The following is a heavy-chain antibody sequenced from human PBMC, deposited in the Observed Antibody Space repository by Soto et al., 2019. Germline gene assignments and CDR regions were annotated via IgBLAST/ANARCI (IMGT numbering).Heavy chain of an antibody. V-gene: IGHV1-8*01. D-gene: IGHD3-10*01. J-gene: IGHJ4*02. Sequence: ASVKVSCKASGNTFTSYDINWVRQATGHGLEWMGRINPNSGNIGYAQRFQGRVTMTRDTAIRTAYMEVSRLRSDDTAVYYCARGRASGSYYLLDYWGQGTLVTVSS. CDR3: ARGRASGSYYLLDY. CDR1: GNTFTSYD. CDR2: INPNSGNI.